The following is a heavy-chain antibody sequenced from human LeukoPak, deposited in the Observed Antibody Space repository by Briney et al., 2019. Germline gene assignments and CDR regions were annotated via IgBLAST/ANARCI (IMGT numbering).Heavy chain of an antibody. CDR1: GFTFSDYY. Sequence: GGSLRLSCAASGFTFSDYYMSWIRQAPGKGLEWVSSISSSSSYVYYADSVKGRFTISRDNAKNSLYLQMNSLRAEDTAVYYCAREGYSYGQSPYFDYWGQGTPVTVSS. V-gene: IGHV3-11*06. D-gene: IGHD5-18*01. CDR2: ISSSSSYV. J-gene: IGHJ4*02. CDR3: AREGYSYGQSPYFDY.